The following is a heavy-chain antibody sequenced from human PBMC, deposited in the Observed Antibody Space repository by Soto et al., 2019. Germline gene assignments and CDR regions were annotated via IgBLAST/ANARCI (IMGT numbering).Heavy chain of an antibody. Sequence: QVQLVQSGAEVKKPGASVKVSCKASGYTFSDYGITWVRQAPGQGLEWMGWISISSGNTHFEESLQGRVTMTSDKTSTAYMELWRLRSDDSAMYYCARSYNYGSYWYFDLLGRGTLVTVSA. CDR3: ARSYNYGSYWYFDL. V-gene: IGHV1-18*04. CDR2: ISISSGNT. CDR1: GYTFSDYG. J-gene: IGHJ2*01. D-gene: IGHD3-10*01.